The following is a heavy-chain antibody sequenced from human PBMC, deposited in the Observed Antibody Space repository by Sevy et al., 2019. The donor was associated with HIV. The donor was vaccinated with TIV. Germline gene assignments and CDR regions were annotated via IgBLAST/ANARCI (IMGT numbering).Heavy chain of an antibody. CDR2: IYPGDSDT. J-gene: IGHJ6*02. CDR1: GYSFTSYW. CDR3: AKGARGTLPAYYYYGMDV. V-gene: IGHV5-51*01. Sequence: GESLKISCKRSGYSFTSYWIVWVRQMPGRGLEWMGIIYPGDSDTIYSPSFKGQVTISVDKSSSTAYLQWSRLKASDTAIYYCAKGARGTLPAYYYYGMDVWGQGTTVTVSS.